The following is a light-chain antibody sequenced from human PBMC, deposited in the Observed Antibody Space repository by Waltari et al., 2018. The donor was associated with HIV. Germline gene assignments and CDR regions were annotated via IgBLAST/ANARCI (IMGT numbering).Light chain of an antibody. CDR1: SSNIGTNT. J-gene: IGLJ3*02. V-gene: IGLV1-44*01. CDR3: AAWDENLNGL. Sequence: QSVLTQPPSASGTPGQRVTISCSGSSSNIGTNTVHWYQHLPGSAPKLLIYSNNQRPSGVPERFSASKSGTSASLAISGLRSEDEAEYYCAAWDENLNGLFGGGTKLTVL. CDR2: SNN.